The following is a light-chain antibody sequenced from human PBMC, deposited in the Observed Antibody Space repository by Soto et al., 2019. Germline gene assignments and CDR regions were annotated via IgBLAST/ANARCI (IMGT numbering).Light chain of an antibody. CDR1: QSVSSSY. CDR2: GAS. Sequence: EIVLTQSPPTLSLSPGLRATLSCRASQSVSSSYLAWDQQKPGQAPRLLIYGASSRATGIPDRFSGSGSGTDFTLTISRLEPEDFAVYYCQQYGSSPFPFGQGTRLEIK. V-gene: IGKV3-20*01. CDR3: QQYGSSPFP. J-gene: IGKJ5*01.